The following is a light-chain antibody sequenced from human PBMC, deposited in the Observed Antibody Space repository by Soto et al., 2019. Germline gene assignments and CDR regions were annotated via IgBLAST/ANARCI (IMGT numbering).Light chain of an antibody. Sequence: QSVLTQPASVSGSPVQSITISCTGTSSDVGGYNYVSWYQQHPGKAPKLMIYEVSNRPSGVSNRFSGSKSGNTASLTISGLQAEDEADYYCSPYTSSSTVFGTGT. CDR2: EVS. CDR3: SPYTSSSTV. J-gene: IGLJ1*01. V-gene: IGLV2-14*01. CDR1: SSDVGGYNY.